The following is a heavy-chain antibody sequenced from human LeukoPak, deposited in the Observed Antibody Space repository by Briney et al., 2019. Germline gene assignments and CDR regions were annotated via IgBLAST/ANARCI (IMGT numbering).Heavy chain of an antibody. CDR2: IYYSGST. V-gene: IGHV4-59*01. J-gene: IGHJ3*02. Sequence: SETLSLTCTVSGGSISSYYWSWIRQPPGKGLEWIGYIYYSGSTNYNPSLKSRVTMSVDTSKNQFSLKLSSVTAADTAVYYCARSSIAVAHDAFDIWGQGTMVTVSS. D-gene: IGHD6-19*01. CDR3: ARSSIAVAHDAFDI. CDR1: GGSISSYY.